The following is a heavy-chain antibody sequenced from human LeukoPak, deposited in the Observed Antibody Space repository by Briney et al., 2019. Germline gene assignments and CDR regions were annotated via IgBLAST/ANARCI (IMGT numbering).Heavy chain of an antibody. CDR3: ARDQILRRLEWSEAFDI. J-gene: IGHJ3*02. D-gene: IGHD3-3*01. Sequence: ASVKVSCKASGYTFTSYGISWVRQAPGQGLEWMGWISAYNGNTNYAQKLQGRVTMTTDTSTSTAYMELRSLRSDDTAVYYCARDQILRRLEWSEAFDIWGQGTMVTVSS. CDR2: ISAYNGNT. V-gene: IGHV1-18*01. CDR1: GYTFTSYG.